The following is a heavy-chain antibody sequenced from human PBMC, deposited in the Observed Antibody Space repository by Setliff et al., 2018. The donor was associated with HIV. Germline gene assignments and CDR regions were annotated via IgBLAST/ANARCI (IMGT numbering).Heavy chain of an antibody. D-gene: IGHD1-7*01. CDR1: GGSFSEYY. CDR2: INHSGST. V-gene: IGHV4-34*01. CDR3: ARGDGTKYYYYYYMDV. Sequence: PSETLSLTCAVYGGSFSEYYWSWIRQSPGKGLEWIGEINHSGSTHYNPPLKSRATISVDTSKNQFSLKLSSVTAADTAVYYCARGDGTKYYYYYYMDVWGKGTTVTVSS. J-gene: IGHJ6*03.